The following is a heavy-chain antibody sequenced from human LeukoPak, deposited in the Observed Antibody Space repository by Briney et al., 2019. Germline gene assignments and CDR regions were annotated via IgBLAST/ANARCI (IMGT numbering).Heavy chain of an antibody. Sequence: SETLSLTCAVSGGSISISNWYSWVRQPPGKGLEWIGEIYHTGSTNYNPSLKSRVTISVDKSKNQVSLKLSSVTAADTAVYYCARVHNDILTDDSLGDKFDYWGQGTLVTVSS. D-gene: IGHD3-9*01. V-gene: IGHV4-4*02. J-gene: IGHJ4*02. CDR3: ARVHNDILTDDSLGDKFDY. CDR1: GGSISISNW. CDR2: IYHTGST.